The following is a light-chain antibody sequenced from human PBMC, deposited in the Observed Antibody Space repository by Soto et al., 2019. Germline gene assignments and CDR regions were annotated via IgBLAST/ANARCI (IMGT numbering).Light chain of an antibody. CDR1: QRVISS. Sequence: EIVMPPSPGTLSVFTRARATLSWRASQRVISSLAACQQKPGQPPRRLIYGAATRATGIPARCIGSRSARKFTPTTSSLLSEDVSVDYCQQYNSWPRTFGQGTKVDIK. CDR3: QQYNSWPRT. J-gene: IGKJ1*01. V-gene: IGKV3-15*01. CDR2: GAA.